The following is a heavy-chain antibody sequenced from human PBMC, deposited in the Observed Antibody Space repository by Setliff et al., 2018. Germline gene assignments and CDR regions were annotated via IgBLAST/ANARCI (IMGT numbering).Heavy chain of an antibody. CDR3: VREGVDSRSSTDYRYYMAV. D-gene: IGHD3-22*01. J-gene: IGHJ6*03. CDR2: TIPIFGTT. Sequence: GASVKVSCKASGGTFSSYGISWVRQAPGQGLEWMGGTIPIFGTTDYAQKFRGRVTIITDESTSTAFMQLSSLRSEDTAVYYCVREGVDSRSSTDYRYYMAVGAKGPRSPSP. V-gene: IGHV1-69*05. CDR1: GGTFSSYG.